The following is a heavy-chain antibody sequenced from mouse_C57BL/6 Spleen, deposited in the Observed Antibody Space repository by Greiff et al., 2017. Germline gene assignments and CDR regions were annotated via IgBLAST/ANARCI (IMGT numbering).Heavy chain of an antibody. D-gene: IGHD1-1*01. CDR1: GFNIKDDY. J-gene: IGHJ2*01. V-gene: IGHV14-4*01. CDR2: IDPENGDT. CDR3: TTRNYGTHYFDY. Sequence: VQLQQSGAELVRPGASVKLSCTASGFNIKDDYMHWVKQRPEQGLEWIGWIDPENGDTEYASKFQGKATITADTSSNTAYLQLSSLTSEDTAVYYCTTRNYGTHYFDYWGQGTTLTVSS.